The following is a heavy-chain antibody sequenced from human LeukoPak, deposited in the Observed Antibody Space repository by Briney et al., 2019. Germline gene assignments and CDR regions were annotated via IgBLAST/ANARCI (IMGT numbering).Heavy chain of an antibody. Sequence: GASVKVSCKASGYTFTSYDINWVRQATGQGLEWMGWMNPNSGNTGYAQKFQGRVTMTRNTSISTAYMELSSLRSEDTAVYYCAADEEWLLSPGYWGQGTLVTVSS. V-gene: IGHV1-8*01. CDR3: AADEEWLLSPGY. CDR2: MNPNSGNT. J-gene: IGHJ4*02. D-gene: IGHD3-3*01. CDR1: GYTFTSYD.